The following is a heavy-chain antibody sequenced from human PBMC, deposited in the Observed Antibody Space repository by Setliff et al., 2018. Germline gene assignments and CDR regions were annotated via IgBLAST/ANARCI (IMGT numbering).Heavy chain of an antibody. V-gene: IGHV4-38-2*01. J-gene: IGHJ4*02. CDR2: IYHSGST. Sequence: PSETLSLTCAVSGYSISSGYYWGWIRQPPGKGLEWIGNIYHSGSTYYNPSLKSRVTISVDTSKNRFSLKLTSVTAADTAVYYCARHGLQFLEWLSAFDYWGQGTLVTVSS. D-gene: IGHD3-3*01. CDR3: ARHGLQFLEWLSAFDY. CDR1: GYSISSGYY.